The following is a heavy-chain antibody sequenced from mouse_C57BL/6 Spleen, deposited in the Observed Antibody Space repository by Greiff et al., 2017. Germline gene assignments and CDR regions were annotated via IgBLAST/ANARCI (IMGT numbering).Heavy chain of an antibody. CDR3: ARGAYYYGSSLHYAMDY. CDR1: GYTFTDYN. D-gene: IGHD1-1*01. Sequence: VQLKESGPELVKPGASVKIPCKASGYTFTDYNMDWVKPSHGKSLEWIGDINPNNGGTIYNQKFKGKATLTVDKSSSTAYMELRSLTSEDTAVYYCARGAYYYGSSLHYAMDYWGQGTSVTVSS. J-gene: IGHJ4*01. CDR2: INPNNGGT. V-gene: IGHV1-18*01.